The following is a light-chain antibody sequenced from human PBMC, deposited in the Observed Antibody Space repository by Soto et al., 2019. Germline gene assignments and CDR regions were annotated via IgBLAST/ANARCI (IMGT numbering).Light chain of an antibody. J-gene: IGKJ1*01. CDR2: GAS. CDR3: QQYGSSPT. Sequence: EIVLTQLPGTLSLSPGERATLSCRASQSVGSNYLAWYQQKPGQAPRLLIYGASSRATGIPDRFSGSGSGTDFTLTINRLEPEDFAVYYCQQYGSSPTFGQGTKVDIK. CDR1: QSVGSNY. V-gene: IGKV3-20*01.